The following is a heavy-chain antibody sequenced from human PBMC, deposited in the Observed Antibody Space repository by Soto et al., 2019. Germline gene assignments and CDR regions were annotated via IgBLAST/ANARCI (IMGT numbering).Heavy chain of an antibody. CDR1: GGSISSSSYY. Sequence: SETLSLTCTVSGGSISSSSYYWGWIRQPPGKGLEWIGSIYYSGSTYYKPSLKSRVTISVDTSKNQFSLKLSSVTAADTAVYYCARALYSSFPRYYDYGMDVWCPATTVTVSS. J-gene: IGHJ6*02. V-gene: IGHV4-39*01. CDR2: IYYSGST. D-gene: IGHD4-4*01. CDR3: ARALYSSFPRYYDYGMDV.